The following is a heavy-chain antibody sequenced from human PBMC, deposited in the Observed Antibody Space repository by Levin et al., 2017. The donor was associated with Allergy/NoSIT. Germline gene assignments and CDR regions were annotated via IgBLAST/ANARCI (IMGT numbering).Heavy chain of an antibody. CDR1: GGSVSSGDYF. Sequence: SETLSLTCNVTGGSVSSGDYFWSWIRQTPGKGLEWIGYIHYSGGTYYNPSLKGRITISMDTSKDHFSLRLSSLTAADTAIYYCARELRWDHAGIDVWGQGTTVTVSS. CDR3: ARELRWDHAGIDV. J-gene: IGHJ6*02. D-gene: IGHD1-26*01. V-gene: IGHV4-30-4*01. CDR2: IHYSGGT.